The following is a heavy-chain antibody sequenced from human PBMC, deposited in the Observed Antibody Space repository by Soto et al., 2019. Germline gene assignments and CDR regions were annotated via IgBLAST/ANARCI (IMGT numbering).Heavy chain of an antibody. CDR2: INPFYGET. V-gene: IGHV1-46*01. Sequence: ASVKVSCKASGYTFSSYHMHWVRQAPGQGLEWMGVINPFYGETRYAQKFQGRVTMTRDTSTSTVYMELSSLRSEDTAVYYCARARGISFGYNYFDHWGQGTLVTVSS. CDR3: ARARGISFGYNYFDH. D-gene: IGHD5-18*01. CDR1: GYTFSSYH. J-gene: IGHJ5*02.